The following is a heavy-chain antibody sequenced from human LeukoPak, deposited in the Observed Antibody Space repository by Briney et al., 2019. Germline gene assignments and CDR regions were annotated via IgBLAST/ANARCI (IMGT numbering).Heavy chain of an antibody. CDR2: IYYSGTT. CDR1: GGSISNYY. Sequence: SETLSLTCTVSGGSISNYYWNWIRQPPGKGLEWIGYIYYSGTTNYNPSLKSRVSMSVDTSKNQFSLKLSSVTAADTAVYYCARVKDPGGYYYYYYMDVWGKGTTVTVSS. D-gene: IGHD3-16*01. V-gene: IGHV4-59*12. CDR3: ARVKDPGGYYYYYYMDV. J-gene: IGHJ6*03.